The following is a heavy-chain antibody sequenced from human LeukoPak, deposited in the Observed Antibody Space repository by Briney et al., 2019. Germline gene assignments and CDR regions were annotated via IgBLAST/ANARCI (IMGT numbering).Heavy chain of an antibody. CDR1: GACSFF. CDR2: IYTSGST. J-gene: IGHJ6*03. CDR3: ASSRIAAAGTQGYYYYYYMDV. V-gene: IGHV4-4*09. Sequence: SETLSLTCTVSGACSFFWRWIRKPAGKGLEWIGHIYTSGSTNYNPSLKSRVTISVDTSKNQLSLKLSSVTAADTAVYYCASSRIAAAGTQGYYYYYYMDVWGKGTTVTVSS. D-gene: IGHD6-13*01.